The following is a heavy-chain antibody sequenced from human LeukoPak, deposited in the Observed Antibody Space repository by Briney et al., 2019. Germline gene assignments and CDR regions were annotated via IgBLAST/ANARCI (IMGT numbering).Heavy chain of an antibody. CDR2: ISSSSSTI. V-gene: IGHV3-48*02. J-gene: IGHJ4*02. CDR1: GFTFSSYS. Sequence: GGSLRLSCAASGFTFSSYSMNWVRQAPGKGLEWVSYISSSSSTIYYADCVKGRFTISRDNAKNSLYLQMNSLRDEDTAVYYCARDRYYDSSGYYNPDYWGQGTLVTVSS. D-gene: IGHD3-22*01. CDR3: ARDRYYDSSGYYNPDY.